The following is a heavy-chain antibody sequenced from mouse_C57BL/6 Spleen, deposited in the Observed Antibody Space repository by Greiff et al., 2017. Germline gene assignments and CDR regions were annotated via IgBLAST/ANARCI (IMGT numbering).Heavy chain of an antibody. CDR1: GYTFTDYN. CDR3: ARYGSSYGAWFAY. CDR2: INPNNGGT. V-gene: IGHV1-22*01. J-gene: IGHJ3*01. D-gene: IGHD1-1*01. Sequence: EVKLMESGPELVKPGASVKMSCKASGYTFTDYNMHWVKQSHGKSLEWIGYINPNNGGTSYNQKFKGKATLTVNKSSSTAYMELRSLTSEDSAVDYCARYGSSYGAWFAYWGQGTLVTVSA.